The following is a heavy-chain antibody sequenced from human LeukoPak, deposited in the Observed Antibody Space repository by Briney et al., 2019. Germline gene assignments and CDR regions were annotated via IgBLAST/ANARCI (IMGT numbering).Heavy chain of an antibody. CDR1: GYTITSYA. J-gene: IGHJ3*02. CDR3: ASPDTAMTYDAFDI. Sequence: ASVKVSYKASGYTITSYAMNWVRQAPGQGLEWMGWINTNTGNPTYAQGFTGRFVFSLDTSVSTAYLQISSLKAEDTAVYYCASPDTAMTYDAFDIWGQGTMVTVSS. V-gene: IGHV7-4-1*02. CDR2: INTNTGNP. D-gene: IGHD5-18*01.